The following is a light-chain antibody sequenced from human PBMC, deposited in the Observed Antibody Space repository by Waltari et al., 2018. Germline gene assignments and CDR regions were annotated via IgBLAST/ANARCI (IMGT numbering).Light chain of an antibody. CDR1: QSVSSN. CDR2: VAS. CDR3: QQYNNWPLT. V-gene: IGKV3-15*01. Sequence: ETVMTQSTATMSVSPGERANLSCRASQSVSSNLAWYQQKPGQAPRLLIYVASTRATGIPARFSGSGSGTDFTLTISSLQSEDFAVYYCQQYNNWPLTFGGGTKVEIK. J-gene: IGKJ4*01.